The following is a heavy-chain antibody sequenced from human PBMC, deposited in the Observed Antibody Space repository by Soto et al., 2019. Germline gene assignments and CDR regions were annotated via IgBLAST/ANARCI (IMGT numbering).Heavy chain of an antibody. CDR1: GYTFTGYY. CDR3: ARGFDIAAAGTGFDY. J-gene: IGHJ4*02. Sequence: GASVKVSCKASGYTFTGYYMHWVRQAPGQGLEWMGWINPNSGGTNYAQKFQGWVTMTRDTSISTAYMELSRLRSDDTAVYYCARGFDIAAAGTGFDYWGQGTLVT. D-gene: IGHD6-13*01. V-gene: IGHV1-2*04. CDR2: INPNSGGT.